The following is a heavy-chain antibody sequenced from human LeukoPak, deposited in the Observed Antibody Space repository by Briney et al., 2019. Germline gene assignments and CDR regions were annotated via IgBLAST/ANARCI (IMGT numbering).Heavy chain of an antibody. CDR3: ARDWFDRGAAGALPYYYYYMDV. D-gene: IGHD6-13*01. CDR2: IIPIFGTA. Sequence: SVKVSCKASGGTFNSYAISWVRQAPGQGLEWMGGIIPIFGTANYAQKFQGRVTITTDESTSAAYMELSSLRPEDTAVYYWARDWFDRGAAGALPYYYYYMDVWGKGTTVTVSS. V-gene: IGHV1-69*05. J-gene: IGHJ6*03. CDR1: GGTFNSYA.